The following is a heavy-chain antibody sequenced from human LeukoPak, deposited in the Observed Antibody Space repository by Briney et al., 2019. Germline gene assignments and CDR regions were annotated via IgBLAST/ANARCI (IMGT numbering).Heavy chain of an antibody. V-gene: IGHV4-4*02. D-gene: IGHD2-8*01. Sequence: PSETLSLTCGVSGGSISNTNWWSWVHRPPGQRLELIGEISLTRLTHYNPSLESRVTVSLDKSKNQLSLNLTSVTAADTAVYYCSRENGAFSPFGYWGQGTLVTVSS. CDR2: ISLTRLT. CDR1: GGSISNTNW. J-gene: IGHJ4*02. CDR3: SRENGAFSPFGY.